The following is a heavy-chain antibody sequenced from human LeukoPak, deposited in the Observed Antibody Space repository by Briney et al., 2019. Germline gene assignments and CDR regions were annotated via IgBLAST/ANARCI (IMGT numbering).Heavy chain of an antibody. CDR2: INPNSGGT. CDR1: GYTFTGYY. D-gene: IGHD3-16*02. Sequence: GASVKVSCKASGYTFTGYYMRWVRQAPGQGLEWMGWINPNSGGTNYAQKFQGRVTMTRDTSISTAYMELSRLRSDDTAVYYCARKPYDYVWGSYPGGGYFDYWGQGTLVTVSS. CDR3: ARKPYDYVWGSYPGGGYFDY. V-gene: IGHV1-2*02. J-gene: IGHJ4*02.